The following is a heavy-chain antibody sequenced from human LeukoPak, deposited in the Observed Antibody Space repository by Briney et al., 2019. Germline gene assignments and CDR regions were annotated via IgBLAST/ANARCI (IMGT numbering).Heavy chain of an antibody. CDR2: IIPILGIA. V-gene: IGHV1-69*04. Sequence: ASVKVSCKASGGTFSSYAISWVRQAPGQGLEWMGRIIPILGIANYAQKFQGRVTITADKSTSTAYMELSSLRSEDTAVYYCARHDYDFWSGYHYYMDVWGKGTTVTVSS. J-gene: IGHJ6*03. CDR3: ARHDYDFWSGYHYYMDV. D-gene: IGHD3-3*01. CDR1: GGTFSSYA.